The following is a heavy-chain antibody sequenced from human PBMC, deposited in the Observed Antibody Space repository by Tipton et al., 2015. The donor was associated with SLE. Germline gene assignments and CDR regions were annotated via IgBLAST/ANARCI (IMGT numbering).Heavy chain of an antibody. D-gene: IGHD5-12*01. V-gene: IGHV4-39*07. CDR3: ARRTSGYAPDY. CDR2: IDYSGRT. J-gene: IGHJ4*02. Sequence: TLSLTCTVSGGSITSSGFYWGWFHQPPGKGLEWIGSIDYSGRTYYTPSLKSQVTISVDTSKNQFSLKLSSVTAADTAFYYCARRTSGYAPDYWGQGTLVTVSS. CDR1: GGSITSSGFY.